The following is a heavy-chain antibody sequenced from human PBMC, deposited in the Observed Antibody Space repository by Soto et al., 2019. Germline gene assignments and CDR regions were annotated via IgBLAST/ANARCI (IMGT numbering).Heavy chain of an antibody. CDR2: ITGSGTTT. D-gene: IGHD1-1*01. V-gene: IGHV3-48*02. Sequence: GGSLRLSCAASGFPFSSNSVNWVRQAPGKGLEWVSYITGSGTTTRYADSVKGRFTLSRDNAKNSLFLDMNSLTDEDTAVYYCARDLNWAFDHWGRGTLVTVSS. CDR1: GFPFSSNS. CDR3: ARDLNWAFDH. J-gene: IGHJ5*02.